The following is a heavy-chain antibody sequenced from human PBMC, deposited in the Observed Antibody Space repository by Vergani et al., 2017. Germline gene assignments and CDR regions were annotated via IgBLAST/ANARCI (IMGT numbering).Heavy chain of an antibody. V-gene: IGHV3-23*01. CDR2: ISARYPST. CDR1: GFTFSACP. D-gene: IGHD3-10*01. CDR3: ARGIRXYYGSGSYGSAFDI. J-gene: IGHJ3*02. Sequence: EVQLLQSGGGVIQPGGSVRLSCAASGFTFSACPMTWVRQAPGKGLEWVSAISARYPSTYYADSVKGRFTISRDNSKNMLYLQMNSLRAEDTAVYYCARGIRXYYGSGSYGSAFDIWGQGTMVTVSS.